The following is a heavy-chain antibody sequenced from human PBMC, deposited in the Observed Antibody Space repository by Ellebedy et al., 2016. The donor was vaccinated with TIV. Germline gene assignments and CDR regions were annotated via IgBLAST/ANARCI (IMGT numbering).Heavy chain of an antibody. CDR1: GGSFSGYY. CDR3: ARGFRYSSSWYLTYKVSGYMDV. CDR2: INHSGST. Sequence: SETLSLXXAVYGGSFSGYYWSWIRQPPGKGLEWIGEINHSGSTNYNPSLKSRVTISVDTSKNQFSLKLSSVTAADTAVYYCARGFRYSSSWYLTYKVSGYMDVWGKGTTVTVSS. V-gene: IGHV4-34*01. J-gene: IGHJ6*03. D-gene: IGHD6-13*01.